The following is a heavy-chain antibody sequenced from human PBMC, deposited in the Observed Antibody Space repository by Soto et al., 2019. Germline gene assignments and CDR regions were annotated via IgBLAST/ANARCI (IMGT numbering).Heavy chain of an antibody. Sequence: SETLSLTCAVSSGSISSSNWWSWVRQPPGKGLEWIGEIYHSGSTNYNPSLKSRVNISVDKSKNQFSLKLSSVTAADTAVYYCASRGWKAAIFDYWGQGTLVTVSS. CDR2: IYHSGST. CDR3: ASRGWKAAIFDY. V-gene: IGHV4-4*02. J-gene: IGHJ4*02. D-gene: IGHD2-2*01. CDR1: SGSISSSNW.